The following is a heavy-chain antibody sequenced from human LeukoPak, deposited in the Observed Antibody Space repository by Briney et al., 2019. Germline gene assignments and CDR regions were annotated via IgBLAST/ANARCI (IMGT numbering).Heavy chain of an antibody. CDR3: AREGCGYYVSSW. J-gene: IGHJ4*02. V-gene: IGHV1-18*01. CDR2: ISAYNGNT. D-gene: IGHD3-22*01. Sequence: ASVKVSCKASGYTFTSYGISWVRQAPGQGLEWMGWISAYNGNTNYAQKLQRRVTITTDTSTSTAYKEQRRLSSDHTAVYYCAREGCGYYVSSWWGQGTPVTVSS. CDR1: GYTFTSYG.